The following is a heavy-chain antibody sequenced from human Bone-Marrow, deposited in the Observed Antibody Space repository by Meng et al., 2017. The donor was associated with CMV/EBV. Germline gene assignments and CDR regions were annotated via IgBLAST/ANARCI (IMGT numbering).Heavy chain of an antibody. D-gene: IGHD3-3*01. J-gene: IGHJ4*02. V-gene: IGHV4-59*01. CDR1: GGSISSYY. CDR3: AGYDFWSGYPS. Sequence: GSLRLSCTVSGGSISSYYWSWIRQPPGKGLEWIGYIYYSGSTNYNPSLKSRVTISVDTSKNQFSLKLSSVTAADTAAYYCAGYDFWSGYPSWGQGTLVTVSS. CDR2: IYYSGST.